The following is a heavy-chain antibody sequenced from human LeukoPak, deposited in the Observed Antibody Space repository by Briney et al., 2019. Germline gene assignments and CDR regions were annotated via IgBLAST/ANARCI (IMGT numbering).Heavy chain of an antibody. CDR3: ARLNYYANKGPDAFDI. V-gene: IGHV3-7*01. CDR1: GFTFSTYW. D-gene: IGHD3-10*01. Sequence: GGSLRLSCAASGFTFSTYWMTWVRQAPGKGLEWVANIKQDGGEEYYVDSVKGRFTISRDNARNSLYLQMNSLRTEDTAVYFCARLNYYANKGPDAFDIWGQGTTATVSS. CDR2: IKQDGGEE. J-gene: IGHJ3*02.